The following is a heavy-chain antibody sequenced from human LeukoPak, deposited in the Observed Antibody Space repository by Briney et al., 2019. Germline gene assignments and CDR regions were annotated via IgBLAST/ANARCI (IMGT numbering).Heavy chain of an antibody. CDR3: ARGSGSYSDYFDY. D-gene: IGHD1-26*01. Sequence: SETLSLTCAVYGGSFSGYYWSWIRQPPGKGLEWIGEINHSGSTNYNPSLKSRVTISVDTSKNQFSLKLSFVTAADTAVYYCARGSGSYSDYFDYWGQGTLVTVSS. CDR2: INHSGST. CDR1: GGSFSGYY. V-gene: IGHV4-34*01. J-gene: IGHJ4*02.